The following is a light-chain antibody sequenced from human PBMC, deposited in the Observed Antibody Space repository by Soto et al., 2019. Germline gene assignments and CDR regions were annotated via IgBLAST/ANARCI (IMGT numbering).Light chain of an antibody. J-gene: IGKJ2*01. CDR1: QSLLYSNGNNY. V-gene: IGKV2-28*01. CDR3: MQPLQTPYT. CDR2: LAS. Sequence: DIVMTQSPLSLPVTPGEPASISCRSSQSLLYSNGNNYLDWYVQKPGQSPQLLIYLASSRASGVPDRFSGSGSGTDFPLKISRVEAEDVGVYYCMQPLQTPYTFGQGTKLEIK.